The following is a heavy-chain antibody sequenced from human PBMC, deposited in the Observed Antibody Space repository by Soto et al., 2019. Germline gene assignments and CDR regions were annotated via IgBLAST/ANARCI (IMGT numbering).Heavy chain of an antibody. V-gene: IGHV2-26*01. Sequence: QVTLKESGPVLVKPTETLTLTCTVSGFSLNNARMGVSWIRQPPGKALEWLAHIFSNDEKSYNTSLRNRITISKYTSKSQVVLTVTNMDPVDTATYYCARILATTSFHYYIDVWGKGTTVTVSS. CDR2: IFSNDEK. J-gene: IGHJ6*03. CDR3: ARILATTSFHYYIDV. D-gene: IGHD1-1*01. CDR1: GFSLNNARMG.